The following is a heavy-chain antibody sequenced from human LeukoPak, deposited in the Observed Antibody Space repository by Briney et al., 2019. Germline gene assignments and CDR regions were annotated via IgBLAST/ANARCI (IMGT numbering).Heavy chain of an antibody. CDR3: ARGVASSSWGI. J-gene: IGHJ4*02. CDR2: IYYSGST. Sequence: SETLSLTCTVSGGSISSYYWSWIRQPPGKGLEWIGYIYYSGSTNYNPSLKSRVTISVDTSKNQFSLKLSSVTAADTAVYYCARGVASSSWGIWGQGTLVTVSS. V-gene: IGHV4-59*01. D-gene: IGHD6-13*01. CDR1: GGSISSYY.